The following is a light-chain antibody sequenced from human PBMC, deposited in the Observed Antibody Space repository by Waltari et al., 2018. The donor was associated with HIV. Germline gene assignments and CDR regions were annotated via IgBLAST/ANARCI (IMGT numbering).Light chain of an antibody. CDR2: EDT. CDR3: QSYDQTIPCV. Sequence: NFVLTQPHSVSESPGKTVTISCARSSGNIANNHVQWYQQRPGIAPTPVIYEDTQRPSGGPDRFSVSIDTSSNSASLTIYELKTEDEADYYCQSYDQTIPCVFGTGTRLTVL. CDR1: SGNIANNH. J-gene: IGLJ1*01. V-gene: IGLV6-57*03.